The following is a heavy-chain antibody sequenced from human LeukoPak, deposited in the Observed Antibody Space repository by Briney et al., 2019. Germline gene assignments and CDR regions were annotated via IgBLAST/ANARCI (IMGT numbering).Heavy chain of an antibody. CDR2: INPNSGGT. CDR3: ASWDTRGITRVDY. V-gene: IGHV1-2*06. J-gene: IGHJ4*02. Sequence: PGASVKVSCKASGYTFTGYYMHWVRQAPGQGLEWMGRINPNSGGTNYAQKFQGRVTMTRDTSISTAYMELSRLRSDDTAVYYCASWDTRGITRVDYWGQGTLVTVSS. D-gene: IGHD3-16*01. CDR1: GYTFTGYY.